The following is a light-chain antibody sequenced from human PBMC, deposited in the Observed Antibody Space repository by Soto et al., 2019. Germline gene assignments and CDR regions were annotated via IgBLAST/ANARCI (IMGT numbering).Light chain of an antibody. Sequence: IGMTQSPATLSVSPGERATLSCRASQTIYSNVAWYQQRPGQPPRLLISGASVRASGVPVRISGSGSGTDFTLTISRLEPEDFALYYCQQYGGSPITFGLGTRLEIK. CDR1: QTIYSN. V-gene: IGKV3-20*01. J-gene: IGKJ5*01. CDR3: QQYGGSPIT. CDR2: GAS.